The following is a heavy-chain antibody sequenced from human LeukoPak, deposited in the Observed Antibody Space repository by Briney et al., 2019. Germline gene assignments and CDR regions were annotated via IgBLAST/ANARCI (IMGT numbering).Heavy chain of an antibody. CDR3: ARDPEPLQQLGGEGGWFDP. D-gene: IGHD6-6*01. CDR1: GYTFTSYY. Sequence: GASVKVSCKASGYTFTSYYMHWVRQAPGQGLEWMGWMNPNSGNTGYAQKFQGRVTITRNTSISTAYMELSSLRSEDTAVYYCARDPEPLQQLGGEGGWFDPWGQGTLVTVSS. J-gene: IGHJ5*02. CDR2: MNPNSGNT. V-gene: IGHV1-8*03.